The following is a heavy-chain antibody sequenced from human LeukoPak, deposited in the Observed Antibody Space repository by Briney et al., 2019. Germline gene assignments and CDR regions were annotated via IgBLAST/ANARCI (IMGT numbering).Heavy chain of an antibody. V-gene: IGHV3-23*01. D-gene: IGHD3-9*01. CDR1: GFTFSSYA. CDR3: AKAYYDILTGYFPPDY. J-gene: IGHJ4*02. CDR2: ISGSGGST. Sequence: GASLRLSCAASGFTFSSYAMSWVRQAPGKGLEWVSVISGSGGSTYYADSVKGRFTISRDNSKNTLYLQMNSLRAEDTAVYYCAKAYYDILTGYFPPDYWGQGTLVTVSS.